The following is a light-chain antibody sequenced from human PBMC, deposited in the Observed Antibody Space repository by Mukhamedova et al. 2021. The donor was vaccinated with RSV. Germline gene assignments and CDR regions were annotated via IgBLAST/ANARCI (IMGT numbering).Light chain of an antibody. CDR3: QQRSNWPPIT. Sequence: TLSCRAGQSVSSYLAWYQQKPGQAPRLLIYDASNRATGIPARFSGSGSGTDFTLTISSLEPEDFAVYYCQQRSNWPPITFGQGTR. V-gene: IGKV3-11*01. CDR2: DAS. CDR1: QSVSSY. J-gene: IGKJ5*01.